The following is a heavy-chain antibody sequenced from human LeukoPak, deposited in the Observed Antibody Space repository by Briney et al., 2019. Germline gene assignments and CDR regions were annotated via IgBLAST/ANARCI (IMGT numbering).Heavy chain of an antibody. CDR2: IYHSGST. CDR1: GGSFSGYY. D-gene: IGHD2-15*01. V-gene: IGHV4-34*01. Sequence: SETLSLTCAVYGGSFSGYYWSWIRQPPGKGLEWIGSIYHSGSTYYNPSLKSRVTISVDTSKNQFSLKLSSVTAADTAVYYCASRVAPTILDAFDIWGQGTMVTVSS. CDR3: ASRVAPTILDAFDI. J-gene: IGHJ3*02.